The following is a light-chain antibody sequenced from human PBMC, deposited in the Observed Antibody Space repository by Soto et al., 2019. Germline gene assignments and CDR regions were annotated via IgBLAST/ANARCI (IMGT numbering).Light chain of an antibody. CDR1: SSDFGGYNY. CDR2: DVS. J-gene: IGLJ1*01. CDR3: CSYAGNFYV. Sequence: QSALTQPRSVSGSPGQSGTISFTGTSSDFGGYNYVSWYQHHPGKAPKLMIYDVSERPSGVPDRFSGSKSGNTASLTISGLQAEDEADYYCCSYAGNFYVFGTGTKLTVL. V-gene: IGLV2-11*01.